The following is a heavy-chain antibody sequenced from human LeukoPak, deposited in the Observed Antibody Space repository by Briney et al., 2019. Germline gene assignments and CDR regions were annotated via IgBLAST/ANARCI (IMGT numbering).Heavy chain of an antibody. V-gene: IGHV4-61*02. CDR2: IYTSGST. D-gene: IGHD3-22*01. Sequence: PSQTLSLTCTVSGGSISSGSYYWSWIRQPAGKGLEWIGRIYTSGSTNYNPSLKSRVTISVDTSKNQFSLKLSSVTAADTAVYYCARGPSRYYDSSGYYNRFDPWGQGTLVTVSS. J-gene: IGHJ5*02. CDR3: ARGPSRYYDSSGYYNRFDP. CDR1: GGSISSGSYY.